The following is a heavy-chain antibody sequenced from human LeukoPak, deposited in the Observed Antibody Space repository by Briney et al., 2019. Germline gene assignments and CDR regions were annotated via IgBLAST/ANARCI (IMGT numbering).Heavy chain of an antibody. Sequence: PSETLSLTCTVSGGSFSSGSYYWSWLRPPPGKGLEWIGYIYYSGSTNYNPSLKSRVTISVDTSKNQFSLKLSSVTAADTAVYYCARETMVRGVEPWGQGTLVTVSS. D-gene: IGHD3-10*01. CDR2: IYYSGST. CDR1: GGSFSSGSYY. J-gene: IGHJ5*01. CDR3: ARETMVRGVEP. V-gene: IGHV4-61*01.